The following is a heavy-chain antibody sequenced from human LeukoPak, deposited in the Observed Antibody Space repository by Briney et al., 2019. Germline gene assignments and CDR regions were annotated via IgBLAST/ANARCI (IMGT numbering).Heavy chain of an antibody. D-gene: IGHD2-15*01. CDR2: IGAYNGNT. J-gene: IGHJ3*02. Sequence: ASVTVSCKASGYTFTSYGISWVRQAPGQGLERMGWIGAYNGNTNYAQKLQGRVTMTTDTSTSTAYMELRSLRSDDTAVYYCARDDCSGGSCYPDAFDIWGQGTMVTVSS. CDR3: ARDDCSGGSCYPDAFDI. V-gene: IGHV1-18*01. CDR1: GYTFTSYG.